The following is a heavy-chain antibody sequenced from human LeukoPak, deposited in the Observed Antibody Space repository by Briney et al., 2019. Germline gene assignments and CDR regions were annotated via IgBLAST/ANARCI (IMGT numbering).Heavy chain of an antibody. CDR2: IYYSGST. D-gene: IGHD5-24*01. CDR3: ARGLQVGGGDGYNRPFDY. CDR1: GGSIRSSSYY. J-gene: IGHJ4*02. V-gene: IGHV4-39*07. Sequence: SETLSLTCTVSGGSIRSSSYYWGWIRQPPVKGLEWIGSIYYSGSTYYNPSLKSRVTISVDTSKNQFSLKLSSVTAADTAVYYCARGLQVGGGDGYNRPFDYWGQGALVTVSS.